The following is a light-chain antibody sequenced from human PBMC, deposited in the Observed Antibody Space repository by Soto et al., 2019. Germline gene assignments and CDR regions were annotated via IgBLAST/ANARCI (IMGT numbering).Light chain of an antibody. CDR3: QKYNSYTWK. CDR2: DAS. Sequence: DVQMTHSPSTLSASVLYIVTITFRASQSISSWLAWYQQKPGKAPKLLIYDASSLESGVPSRFSGNGSGTEFTLTISGLQPDDFASYYCQKYNSYTWKFGQGTKVDIK. J-gene: IGKJ1*01. CDR1: QSISSW. V-gene: IGKV1-5*01.